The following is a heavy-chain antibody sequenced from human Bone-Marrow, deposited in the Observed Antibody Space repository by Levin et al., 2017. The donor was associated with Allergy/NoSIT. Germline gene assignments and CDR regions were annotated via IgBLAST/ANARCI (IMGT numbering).Heavy chain of an antibody. CDR3: ARDLRGGYCTNTACPTNNWFDP. D-gene: IGHD2-8*01. CDR2: INPNSGGT. J-gene: IGHJ5*02. CDR1: GYNFPGYY. Sequence: ASVKVSCKASGYNFPGYYMHWVRQAPGQGLEWMGRINPNSGGTIYAQKFQGRVTVTRDTSITTAYMELSSLRSDDTAVYYCARDLRGGYCTNTACPTNNWFDPWGQGTLVTVSS. V-gene: IGHV1-2*02.